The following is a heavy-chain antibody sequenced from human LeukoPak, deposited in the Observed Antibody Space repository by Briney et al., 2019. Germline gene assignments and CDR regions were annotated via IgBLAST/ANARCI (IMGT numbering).Heavy chain of an antibody. D-gene: IGHD6-19*01. CDR2: ISYDGSNK. V-gene: IGHV3-30-3*01. CDR3: ARDGGSGWYVVYYFDY. CDR1: GFTFSSYA. J-gene: IGHJ4*02. Sequence: GGSLRLSCAASGFTFSSYAMHWVRQAPGKRLEWVAVISYDGSNKYYADSVKGRFTISRDNSKNTLYLQMNSLRAEDTAVYYCARDGGSGWYVVYYFDYWGQGTLVTVSS.